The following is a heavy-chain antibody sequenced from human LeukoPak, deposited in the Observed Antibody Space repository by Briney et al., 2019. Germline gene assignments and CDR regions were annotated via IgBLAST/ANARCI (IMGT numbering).Heavy chain of an antibody. D-gene: IGHD2-21*01. CDR2: IYYSGST. Sequence: SETLSLTCTVSGGSISSGGYYWSWIRQHPGKGLEWIGYIYYSGSTYYNPSLKSRVTISVDTSKNQFSLKLSSVTAADTAVYYCARGIRENYYYYYMDAWGKGTTVTVSS. J-gene: IGHJ6*03. V-gene: IGHV4-31*03. CDR3: ARGIRENYYYYYMDA. CDR1: GGSISSGGYY.